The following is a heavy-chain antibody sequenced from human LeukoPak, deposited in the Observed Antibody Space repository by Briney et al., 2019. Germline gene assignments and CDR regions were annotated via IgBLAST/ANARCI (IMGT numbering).Heavy chain of an antibody. D-gene: IGHD5-24*01. V-gene: IGHV5-51*01. Sequence: GESLKISCKISGYDFSNYXXXXXXQMXGKXLXXXXXXXXXXSDTXYSPSFQGXXTISADKSIRTAYLQWRSLKASDTAMYYCARRGSDGYNYPVGWYFDVWGRGTLVTVSS. J-gene: IGHJ2*01. CDR2: XXXXXSDT. CDR3: ARRGSDGYNYPVGWYFDV. CDR1: GYDFSNYX.